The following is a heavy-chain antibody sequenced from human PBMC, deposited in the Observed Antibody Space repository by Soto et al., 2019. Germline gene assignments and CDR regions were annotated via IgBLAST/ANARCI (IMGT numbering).Heavy chain of an antibody. J-gene: IGHJ4*02. D-gene: IGHD1-26*01. V-gene: IGHV1-69*06. CDR3: ARAIKRWEVHYYFDY. CDR2: IVVISNTA. CDR1: GSTFNNFA. Sequence: QVVLLQSGAEVKEPGSSVRVSCEVSGSTFNNFAFSWVRQAPGHGPEWMGGIVVISNTADYSQRFQDRVTFTADTSTNTLYMELGSLTFEDTAVYYCARAIKRWEVHYYFDYWGQGTLVTVSS.